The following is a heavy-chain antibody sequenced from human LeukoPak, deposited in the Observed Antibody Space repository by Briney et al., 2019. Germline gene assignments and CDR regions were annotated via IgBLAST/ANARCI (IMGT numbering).Heavy chain of an antibody. CDR2: MNPSGGTT. CDR1: GYIFTNYY. D-gene: IGHD3-22*01. V-gene: IGHV1-46*01. J-gene: IGHJ4*02. Sequence: ASVKVSCKASGYIFTNYYIHWVRQAPGQGLEWMGIMNPSGGTTSYAQKFQGRVTMTRDTSTTTVSMELSSLRSGDSGMYYCARFWRRYYSDGSGYYDYWGQGTLVTVSS. CDR3: ARFWRRYYSDGSGYYDY.